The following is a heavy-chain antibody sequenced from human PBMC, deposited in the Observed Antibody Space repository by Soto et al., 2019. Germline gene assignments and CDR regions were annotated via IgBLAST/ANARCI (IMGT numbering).Heavy chain of an antibody. Sequence: GGSLRLSCAASGFTFNNYGMSWVRQAPGKGLEWVSAITDSGGSTYYADSVKGRFTISRDNSKNTVYLQMNSLRAEDTAVYYCAKAATVVTLYYFDYWGLGTLVTVSS. CDR3: AKAATVVTLYYFDY. D-gene: IGHD4-17*01. CDR2: ITDSGGST. CDR1: GFTFNNYG. J-gene: IGHJ4*02. V-gene: IGHV3-23*01.